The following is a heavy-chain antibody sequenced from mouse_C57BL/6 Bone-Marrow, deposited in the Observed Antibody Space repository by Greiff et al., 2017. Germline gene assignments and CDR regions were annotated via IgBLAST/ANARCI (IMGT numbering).Heavy chain of an antibody. V-gene: IGHV5-4*03. CDR2: ISDGGSYT. CDR1: GFTFSSYA. CDR3: ARATMRSMDY. Sequence: DVMLVESGGGLVKPGGSLKLSCAASGFTFSSYAMSWVRQTPEKRLEWVATISDGGSYTYYPDNVKGRFTISRDNAKNNLYLQMSHLKSEDTAMYYCARATMRSMDYWGQGTSVTVSS. J-gene: IGHJ4*01. D-gene: IGHD2-4*01.